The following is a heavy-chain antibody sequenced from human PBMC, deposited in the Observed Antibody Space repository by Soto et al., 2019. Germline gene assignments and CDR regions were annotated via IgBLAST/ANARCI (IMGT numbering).Heavy chain of an antibody. J-gene: IGHJ4*02. CDR2: IYSSGRT. V-gene: IGHV4-31*01. CDR3: ARGDHIPFFHLGYFES. CDR1: GGSISSGGYY. Sequence: QVQLQESGPGLVKPSQTLSLTCTVSGGSISSGGYYCSWIRQHPGKGLDWIGYIYSSGRTYYNPSSKRQVTITVDTSTTQFSLNLSSVTAADTAVYYCARGDHIPFFHLGYFESWGQGTLVTVSS. D-gene: IGHD3-16*01.